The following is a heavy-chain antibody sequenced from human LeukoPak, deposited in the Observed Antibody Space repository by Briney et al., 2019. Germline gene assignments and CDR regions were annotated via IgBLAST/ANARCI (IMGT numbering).Heavy chain of an antibody. V-gene: IGHV1-18*01. CDR3: ASFLWFGEAAPRPLDY. CDR1: GYTFTSYG. Sequence: ASVKVSCKASGYTFTSYGISWVRQAPGQGLEWMGWISAYNGNTNYAQKFQGGVTITADESTSTAYMELSSLRSEDTAVYYCASFLWFGEAAPRPLDYWGQGTLVTVSS. J-gene: IGHJ4*02. CDR2: ISAYNGNT. D-gene: IGHD3-10*01.